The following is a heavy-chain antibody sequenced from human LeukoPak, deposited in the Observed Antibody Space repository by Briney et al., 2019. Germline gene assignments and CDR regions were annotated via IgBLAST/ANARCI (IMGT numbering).Heavy chain of an antibody. Sequence: PGGSLRLSCAASGFTPTSYSMSRVRQAPGKRRGWVSYISSSSSTIYYADSVKGRFAISRDNAKNSLYLQMNSLRAEDTAVYYCARASLRGYDFPIPLMDVWGQGTTVTVSS. D-gene: IGHD5-12*01. CDR1: GFTPTSYS. J-gene: IGHJ6*02. CDR3: ARASLRGYDFPIPLMDV. V-gene: IGHV3-48*01. CDR2: ISSSSSTI.